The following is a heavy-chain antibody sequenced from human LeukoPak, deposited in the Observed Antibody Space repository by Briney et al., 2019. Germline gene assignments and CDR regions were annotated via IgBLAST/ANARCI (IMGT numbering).Heavy chain of an antibody. Sequence: GGSLRLSCAASGFTFSSYAMSWVRQAPGKGREWVSAISGSGGSTYYADSVKGRFTISRDNSKNTLYLQMNSLRAEDTAVYYCAKDKLDYYGSGSYFLADDAFDIWGQGTMVTVSS. CDR3: AKDKLDYYGSGSYFLADDAFDI. CDR2: ISGSGGST. CDR1: GFTFSSYA. V-gene: IGHV3-23*01. J-gene: IGHJ3*02. D-gene: IGHD3-10*01.